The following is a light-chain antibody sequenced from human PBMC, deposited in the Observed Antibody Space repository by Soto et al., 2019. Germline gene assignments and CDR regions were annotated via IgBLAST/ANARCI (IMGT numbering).Light chain of an antibody. CDR2: DND. CDR1: NSNIGSNY. CDR3: ATWDTSLSAGV. Sequence: QSVLTQPPSVSAAPRQKVTISCSGSNSNIGSNYVSWYQQLPGTAPKLLIYDNDKRPSGIPDRFSGSKSGTSATLGITGLQPADEADYYCATWDTSLSAGVFGGGTKVTVL. V-gene: IGLV1-51*01. J-gene: IGLJ2*01.